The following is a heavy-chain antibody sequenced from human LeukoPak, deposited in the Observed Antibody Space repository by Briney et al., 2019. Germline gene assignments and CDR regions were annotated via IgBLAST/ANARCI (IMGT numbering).Heavy chain of an antibody. CDR3: AGKYDYDSSGYFYVDY. CDR2: IYHSGST. J-gene: IGHJ4*02. V-gene: IGHV4-38-2*01. Sequence: SETLSLTCVVSGYSISSGYYWGWIRQSPGKGLEWIGSIYHSGSTYYNPSLKSRVTISVDTSKNQFSLKLSSVTAADTAVYYRAGKYDYDSSGYFYVDYWGQGTLVTVSS. CDR1: GYSISSGYY. D-gene: IGHD3-22*01.